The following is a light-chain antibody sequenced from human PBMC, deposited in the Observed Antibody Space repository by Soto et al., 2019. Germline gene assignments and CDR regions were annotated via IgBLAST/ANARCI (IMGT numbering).Light chain of an antibody. J-gene: IGKJ5*01. V-gene: IGKV3-11*01. CDR3: QQRHMWPIT. CDR2: DAY. CDR1: QSFRGL. Sequence: EVVLTQSPATLSLSPGERATLSCRASQSFRGLLAWYQQKPGPAPRLLIYDAYKRATGIPPRFSGSGSGTDFTLTISSLEPEDSAVYYCQQRHMWPITFGQGTRLEI.